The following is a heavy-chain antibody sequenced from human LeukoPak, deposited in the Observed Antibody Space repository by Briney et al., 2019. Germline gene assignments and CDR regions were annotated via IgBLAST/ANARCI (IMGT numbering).Heavy chain of an antibody. Sequence: SETLSLTCAVYGGSFSGYYWSWIRQPPGKGLGWIGEINHSGSTNYNPSLKSRVTISVDTSKNQFSLKLSSVTAADTAVYYCARADGAAAGRSVDYWGQGTLVTVSS. CDR2: INHSGST. V-gene: IGHV4-34*01. CDR1: GGSFSGYY. D-gene: IGHD6-13*01. CDR3: ARADGAAAGRSVDY. J-gene: IGHJ4*02.